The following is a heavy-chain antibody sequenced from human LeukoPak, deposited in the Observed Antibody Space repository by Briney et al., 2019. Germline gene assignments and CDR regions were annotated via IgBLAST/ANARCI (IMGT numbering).Heavy chain of an antibody. CDR3: ARLSDPSKSPGPLDV. J-gene: IGHJ6*04. CDR1: GDTFNSVA. D-gene: IGHD4-11*01. CDR2: IIPIFGTA. V-gene: IGHV1-69*01. Sequence: SVKVSCKASGDTFNSVALSWVRLAPGQGLEWMGGIIPIFGTANYAQRFRGRVTITSDESTSTAYMEINSLTSDDTAVYYCARLSDPSKSPGPLDVWGKGTTVTVSP.